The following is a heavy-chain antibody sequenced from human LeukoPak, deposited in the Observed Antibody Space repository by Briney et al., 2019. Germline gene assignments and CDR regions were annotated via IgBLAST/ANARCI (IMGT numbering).Heavy chain of an antibody. CDR3: AATGVYYSASGREHYFDY. CDR2: IFCSGST. V-gene: IGHV4-59*01. J-gene: IGHJ4*02. Sequence: SETLSLTCTVSGGSITSYYWSWIRQPPGKGREWMGYIFCSGSTNYNPSLKSRLPISVETPKHQLPLKLSSVTAADTAVYYCAATGVYYSASGREHYFDYWGQGTLVTVSS. D-gene: IGHD3-10*01. CDR1: GGSITSYY.